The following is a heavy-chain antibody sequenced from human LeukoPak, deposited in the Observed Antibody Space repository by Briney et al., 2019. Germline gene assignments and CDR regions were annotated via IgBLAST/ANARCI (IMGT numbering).Heavy chain of an antibody. Sequence: PGGSLRLSCAASGFTFSNYAMSWVRQAPGKGLEWVSVISGSGGSTYYADSVKGRFTISRDNSKNTLYLQMNSLRAEDTAVHYCAKAYYDFWSGSDHAFDIWGQGTMVTVSS. J-gene: IGHJ3*02. V-gene: IGHV3-23*01. CDR3: AKAYYDFWSGSDHAFDI. CDR1: GFTFSNYA. CDR2: ISGSGGST. D-gene: IGHD3-3*01.